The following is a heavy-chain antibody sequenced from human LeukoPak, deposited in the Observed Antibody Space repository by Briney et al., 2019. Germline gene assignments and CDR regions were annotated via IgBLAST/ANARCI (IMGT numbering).Heavy chain of an antibody. CDR2: ISSSSSYI. V-gene: IGHV3-21*01. J-gene: IGHJ4*02. CDR1: GFTFSSYI. Sequence: GGSLRLSCAASGFTFSSYIMNWVRQAPGEGLEWVSSISSSSSYIYYADSVKGRFTISRDNAKNSLYLQMNSLRAEDTAVYYCAGYDFWSGYNDHWGQGTLVTVSS. D-gene: IGHD3-3*01. CDR3: AGYDFWSGYNDH.